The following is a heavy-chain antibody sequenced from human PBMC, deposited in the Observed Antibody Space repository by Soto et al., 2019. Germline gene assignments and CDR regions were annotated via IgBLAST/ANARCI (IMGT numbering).Heavy chain of an antibody. D-gene: IGHD2-2*01. CDR3: ARVVWDIVVVPAAEKLPNHLDY. Sequence: PGGSLRLSCAASGFTFSSYAMHWVRQAPGKGLEWVAVISYDGSNKYYADSVKGRFTISRDNSKNTLYLQMNSLRAEDTAVYYCARVVWDIVVVPAAEKLPNHLDYWGQGTLVTVSS. V-gene: IGHV3-30-3*01. CDR2: ISYDGSNK. CDR1: GFTFSSYA. J-gene: IGHJ4*02.